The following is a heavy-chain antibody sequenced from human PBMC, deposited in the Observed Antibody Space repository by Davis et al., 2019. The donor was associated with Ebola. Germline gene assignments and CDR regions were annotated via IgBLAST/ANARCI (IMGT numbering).Heavy chain of an antibody. CDR2: ISGSGGST. D-gene: IGHD3-3*01. CDR1: GFIFSNYW. Sequence: GESLKISCAASGFIFSNYWMSWVRQAPGKGLEWVSAISGSGGSTYYAGSVKGRFTISRDNSRNTLYLQMNSLRAEDTAVYYCAKAPVRFLEWFTTDYWGKGTLVTVSS. V-gene: IGHV3-23*01. CDR3: AKAPVRFLEWFTTDY. J-gene: IGHJ4*02.